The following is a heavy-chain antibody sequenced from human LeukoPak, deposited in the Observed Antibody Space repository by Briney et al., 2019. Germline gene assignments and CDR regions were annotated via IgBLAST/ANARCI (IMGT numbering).Heavy chain of an antibody. V-gene: IGHV3-48*04. CDR3: TTFVALRAFDV. CDR2: ISSSSSTI. Sequence: SGGSLRLSCAASGFTFSSYSMNWVRQAPGKGLEWVSYISSSSSTIYYADSVKGRFTISRDTSKNTLFLQMSSLTVEDTAVYYCTTFVALRAFDVWGQGTMVTVS. CDR1: GFTFSSYS. D-gene: IGHD3-10*02. J-gene: IGHJ3*01.